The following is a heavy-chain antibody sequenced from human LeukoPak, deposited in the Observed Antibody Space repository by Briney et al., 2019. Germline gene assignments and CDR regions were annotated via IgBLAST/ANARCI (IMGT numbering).Heavy chain of an antibody. V-gene: IGHV4-61*02. CDR2: IYTSGST. D-gene: IGHD4-17*01. CDR3: ARGHGVTTSTYWYFDL. J-gene: IGHJ2*01. CDR1: GGSISSGSYY. Sequence: PSETLSLTCTVSGGSISSGSYYWSWIRQPAGKGLEWIGRIYTSGSTNYNPSLKSRVTMSVDRSKNQFSLKLSSVTAADTAVYYCARGHGVTTSTYWYFDLWGRGTLVTVSS.